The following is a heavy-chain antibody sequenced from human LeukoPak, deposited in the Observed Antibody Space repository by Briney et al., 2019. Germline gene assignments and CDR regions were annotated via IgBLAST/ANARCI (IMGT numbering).Heavy chain of an antibody. D-gene: IGHD4-23*01. V-gene: IGHV1-18*01. CDR3: ARDHSDYGGNSLDY. CDR1: VYTFTSYG. Sequence: ASVTVSFTSSVYTFTSYGISWVRQAPGQGLEWMGWISAYNGNTNYAQKLQGRVTMTTDTSTSTAYMELRSLRSDDTAVYYCARDHSDYGGNSLDYWGQGTLVTVSS. CDR2: ISAYNGNT. J-gene: IGHJ4*02.